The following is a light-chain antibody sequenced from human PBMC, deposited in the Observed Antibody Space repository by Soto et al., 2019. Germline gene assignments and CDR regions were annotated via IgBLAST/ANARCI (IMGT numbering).Light chain of an antibody. Sequence: QAVVTQEPSLTVSPGGTVTLTCGSSTGDVTSAHYLSWIQQRPGHAPKTLIYDASNKHSWTPARFSGSLLGGKAALTLSGAQPEDEADYYCFLSYSGTNWVFGGGTKLTVL. V-gene: IGLV7-46*01. J-gene: IGLJ3*02. CDR1: TGDVTSAHY. CDR3: FLSYSGTNWV. CDR2: DAS.